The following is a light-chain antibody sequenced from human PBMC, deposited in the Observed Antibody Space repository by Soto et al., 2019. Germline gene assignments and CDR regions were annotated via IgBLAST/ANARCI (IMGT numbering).Light chain of an antibody. J-gene: IGLJ1*01. V-gene: IGLV2-14*01. CDR2: DVN. CDR3: SSYTSSSTRV. Sequence: QSALTQPASVSGSPGQSITISCTGTSSDVGGYNYVSWYQQNPGKAPKLMIYDVNNRPSGVSYRFSGSKSGNTASLTISGLQAEDEADYYCSSYTSSSTRVFGTGTKPPS. CDR1: SSDVGGYNY.